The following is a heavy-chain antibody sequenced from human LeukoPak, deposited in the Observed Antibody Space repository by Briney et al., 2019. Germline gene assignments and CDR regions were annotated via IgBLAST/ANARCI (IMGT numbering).Heavy chain of an antibody. V-gene: IGHV4-59*08. Sequence: SETLSLTCTVSRASITGYYWSWIRQPPGKGLEWVGYIYYLGTTDYNPSLKSRVAISLDSSKNQFSLKLSSVTAADTAIYYCARLHCSSTSCYQGNYYNGLDVWGQGTTVTVSS. J-gene: IGHJ6*02. CDR1: RASITGYY. CDR3: ARLHCSSTSCYQGNYYNGLDV. D-gene: IGHD2-2*01. CDR2: IYYLGTT.